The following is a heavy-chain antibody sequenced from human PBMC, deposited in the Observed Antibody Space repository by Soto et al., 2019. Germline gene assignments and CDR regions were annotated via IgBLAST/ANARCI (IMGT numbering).Heavy chain of an antibody. Sequence: QVQLVESGGGVVQPGRSMRLSCAASGFTFSSYGMHWVRQAPGKGLEWVAVIWYDGRNKYSADSVKGRFTISRDNSKKTLYLQMNSLRAEDTAVYYCARGEVRLGELRWYSFDYWGQGTLVTVSS. V-gene: IGHV3-33*01. CDR3: ARGEVRLGELRWYSFDY. J-gene: IGHJ4*02. CDR2: IWYDGRNK. D-gene: IGHD3-10*01. CDR1: GFTFSSYG.